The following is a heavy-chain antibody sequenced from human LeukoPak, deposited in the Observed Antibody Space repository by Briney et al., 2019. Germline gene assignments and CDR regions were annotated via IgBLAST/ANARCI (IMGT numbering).Heavy chain of an antibody. CDR3: AFRGVIPNYFDY. J-gene: IGHJ4*02. CDR2: IRAYNGDT. V-gene: IGHV1-18*01. D-gene: IGHD3-10*01. Sequence: ASVKVSCKASGYTFKTYSFTLVRHGPGQGLEWMGRIRAYNGDTNYAQNCQGRVALTADTLTRTGYMELTGLRSDDTAVYYCAFRGVIPNYFDYWGQGSLGNVSS. CDR1: GYTFKTYS.